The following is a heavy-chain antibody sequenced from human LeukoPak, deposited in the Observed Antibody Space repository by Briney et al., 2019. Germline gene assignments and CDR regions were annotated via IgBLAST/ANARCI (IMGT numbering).Heavy chain of an antibody. V-gene: IGHV4-38-2*01. CDR3: ASRGLHIVFDL. CDR2: IYHSGST. Sequence: SETLSLTCAVSGYSIGSGYYWGWIRQPPGKGLEWIGSIYHSGSTYYNPSLKSRVTISVDTSKNQFSLKLSSVTAADTAVYYCASRGLHIVFDLWGRGTLVTVSS. CDR1: GYSIGSGYY. J-gene: IGHJ2*01. D-gene: IGHD5-12*01.